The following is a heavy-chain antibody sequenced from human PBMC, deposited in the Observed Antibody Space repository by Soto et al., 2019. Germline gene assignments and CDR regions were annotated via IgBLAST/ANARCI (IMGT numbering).Heavy chain of an antibody. CDR1: GYTFTNND. CDR2: MNPGSGDT. CDR3: ARMESFGSLNWFDP. V-gene: IGHV1-8*02. J-gene: IGHJ5*02. D-gene: IGHD5-18*01. Sequence: ASVKVSCKASGYTFTNNDVSWVRQATGQGLEWMGWMNPGSGDTGYAQKFQGRVTMTRDISIATAYMGLNSLTSEDTAIYYCARMESFGSLNWFDPWGQGTLVTVSS.